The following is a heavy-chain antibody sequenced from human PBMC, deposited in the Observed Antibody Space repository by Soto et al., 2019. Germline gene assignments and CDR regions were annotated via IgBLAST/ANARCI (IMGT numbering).Heavy chain of an antibody. J-gene: IGHJ4*02. V-gene: IGHV3-74*01. CDR1: GFTFSRNW. CDR2: INSDGSRT. CDR3: ARGFVEGISRQTPTDY. Sequence: GGSLRLSCAASGFTFSRNWMHWVRQAPGEGLEWVSRINSDGSRTSQLDSVQGRFIISRDNAKNTLFLQMNSLRVEDTGVYYCARGFVEGISRQTPTDYSGQAPLLTV. D-gene: IGHD3-3*01.